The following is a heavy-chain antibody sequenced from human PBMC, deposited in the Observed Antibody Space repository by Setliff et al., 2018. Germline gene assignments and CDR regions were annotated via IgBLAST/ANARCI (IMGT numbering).Heavy chain of an antibody. D-gene: IGHD2-2*01. Sequence: SETLSLTCAVYGGSFSTYFWSWIRQPPGKGLEWIGEISHSGSANYSPSLKSRVTMSVDTSKNQFSLNLNSVTAADTAVYYFRLAHCNTTSCEEALDFWSRGTLVTVSS. CDR1: GGSFSTYF. CDR2: ISHSGSA. V-gene: IGHV4-34*01. J-gene: IGHJ4*02. CDR3: RLAHCNTTSCEEALDF.